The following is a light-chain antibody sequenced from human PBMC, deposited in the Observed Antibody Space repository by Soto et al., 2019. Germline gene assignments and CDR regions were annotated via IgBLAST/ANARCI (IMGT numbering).Light chain of an antibody. V-gene: IGKV3D-15*01. CDR1: QSVSRN. Sequence: EIVMTQSPATLSVSPGERAILSCRASQSVSRNLAWYQQKPGQAPRLLIYGASNRATGIPARFSGSGSGTEFTLTISSLQSEDFAVYDCQQYNNWPPVTFGGGTKVELK. J-gene: IGKJ4*01. CDR3: QQYNNWPPVT. CDR2: GAS.